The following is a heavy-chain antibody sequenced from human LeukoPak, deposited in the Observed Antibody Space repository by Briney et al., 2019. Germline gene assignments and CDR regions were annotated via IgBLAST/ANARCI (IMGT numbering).Heavy chain of an antibody. J-gene: IGHJ1*01. V-gene: IGHV1-24*01. CDR1: GYTLTELS. CDR2: FDPEDGET. CDR3: ATVHYYYGSGSYYGYFQH. D-gene: IGHD3-10*01. Sequence: ASVKVSCKVSGYTLTELSMHWVRQAPGKGLEWMGGFDPEDGETIYAQKFQGRVTMTEDTSTDAAYMELSSLRSEDTAVYYCATVHYYYGSGSYYGYFQHWGQGTLVTVSS.